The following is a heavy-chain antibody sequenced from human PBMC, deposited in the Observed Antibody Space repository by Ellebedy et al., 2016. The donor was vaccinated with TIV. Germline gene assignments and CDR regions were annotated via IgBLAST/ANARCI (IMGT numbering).Heavy chain of an antibody. V-gene: IGHV1-18*04. CDR3: ARARLTIDAFDI. CDR1: GYTFTSYG. J-gene: IGHJ3*02. D-gene: IGHD4/OR15-4a*01. Sequence: AASVKVSCKASGYTFTSYGISWVRQAPGQGLEWMGWISAYNANTNYAQKFQGWVTMTRDTSISTAYMELSRLRSDDTAVYYCARARLTIDAFDIWGQGTMVTVSS. CDR2: ISAYNANT.